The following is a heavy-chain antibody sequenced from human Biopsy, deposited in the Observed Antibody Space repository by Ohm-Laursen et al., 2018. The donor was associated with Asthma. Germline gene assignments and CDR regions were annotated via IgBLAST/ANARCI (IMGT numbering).Heavy chain of an antibody. CDR3: ARCQVGYSSGWSLLLKKIYYSGMDV. V-gene: IGHV1-69*01. Sequence: SSVKVSYKAPGGTFSNFAISWVRQAPGQGLEWLGGIMAVFGTTNYAQKFQGRVTITADESTSTAYMEVTSLRSEDTAIYYCARCQVGYSSGWSLLLKKIYYSGMDVWGQGTAVTVSS. J-gene: IGHJ6*02. CDR1: GGTFSNFA. CDR2: IMAVFGTT. D-gene: IGHD6-19*01.